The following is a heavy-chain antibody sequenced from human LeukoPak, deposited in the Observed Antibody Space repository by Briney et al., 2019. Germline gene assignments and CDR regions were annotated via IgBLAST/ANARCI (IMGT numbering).Heavy chain of an antibody. CDR3: AKEVVGAYYDASGYGRGGHCFDY. J-gene: IGHJ4*02. D-gene: IGHD3-22*01. CDR1: GFTFGKYW. V-gene: IGHV3-7*03. CDR2: IKLDGSEK. Sequence: HSGGSLRLSCVASGFTFGKYWMSWVRQAPGKGLEWVANIKLDGSEKNYVDSVKGRFTISRDNTKNSLYLQMNSLRAEDTAVYYCAKEVVGAYYDASGYGRGGHCFDYWGQGTLVTVSS.